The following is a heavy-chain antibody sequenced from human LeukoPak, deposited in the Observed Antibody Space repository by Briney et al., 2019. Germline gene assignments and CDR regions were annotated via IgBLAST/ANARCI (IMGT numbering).Heavy chain of an antibody. J-gene: IGHJ4*02. Sequence: ASVKVSCKASGFTFTSSAVQWVRQARGQRLEWIGWIVVGSGNTNYAQKFQERVTITRDMSTSTAYMELSSLRSEDTAVYYCAAIPLPDSRYFDWLTFVYWGQGTLVTVSS. V-gene: IGHV1-58*01. CDR1: GFTFTSSA. D-gene: IGHD3-9*01. CDR2: IVVGSGNT. CDR3: AAIPLPDSRYFDWLTFVY.